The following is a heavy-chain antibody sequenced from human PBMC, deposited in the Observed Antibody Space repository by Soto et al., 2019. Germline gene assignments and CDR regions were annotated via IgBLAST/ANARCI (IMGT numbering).Heavy chain of an antibody. J-gene: IGHJ3*02. CDR2: IVVGSGNT. Sequence: GASVKVSCKASGFTFTSSAMQWVRQARGQRLEWIGWIVVGSGNTNYAQKFQGRVTITADESTSTAYMELSSLRSEDTAVYYCARGGYSGGCYLLVGDVFDIGGQGKMAPVSS. D-gene: IGHD6-19*01. V-gene: IGHV1-58*02. CDR1: GFTFTSSA. CDR3: ARGGYSGGCYLLVGDVFDI.